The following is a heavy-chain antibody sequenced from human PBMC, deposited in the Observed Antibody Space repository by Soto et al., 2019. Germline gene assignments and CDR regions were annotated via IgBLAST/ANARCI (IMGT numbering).Heavy chain of an antibody. D-gene: IGHD7-27*01. Sequence: PSETLSLTCTVSGGSISSGDYYWSWIRQPPGKGLEWIGYIYYSGSTYYNPSLKSRVTISVDTSKNQFSLKLSSVTAADTAVYYCARGNPLGYYGMDVWGQGTTVTVSS. CDR3: ARGNPLGYYGMDV. V-gene: IGHV4-30-4*01. CDR2: IYYSGST. CDR1: GGSISSGDYY. J-gene: IGHJ6*02.